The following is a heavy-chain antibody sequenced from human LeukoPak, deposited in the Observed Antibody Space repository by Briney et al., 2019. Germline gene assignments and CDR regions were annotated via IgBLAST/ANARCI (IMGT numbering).Heavy chain of an antibody. CDR3: ARDNTWSLDY. V-gene: IGHV3-30*03. D-gene: IGHD2/OR15-2a*01. J-gene: IGHJ4*02. Sequence: GGSLRLSCAASRFTFSRYGIHWVSQAPGKGLEWLAHMSPDGIHEFYADSVKGRFTISRDSSRDTMYLQMDSLRAEDTAVYYCARDNTWSLDYWGQGTLVTVSS. CDR2: MSPDGIHE. CDR1: RFTFSRYG.